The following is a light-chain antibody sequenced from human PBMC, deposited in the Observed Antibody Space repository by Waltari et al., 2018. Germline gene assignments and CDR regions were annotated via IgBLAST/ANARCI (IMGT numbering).Light chain of an antibody. Sequence: IQLTQSPSSLSASVGDRVTITCRASQGISNYLTWYQQKPGKVPKLLIHSASTLQSGVPSRFSGSGSGTDFTLTISSLQPEDFATYYCQQLHSPGYTFGQGTKLEIK. CDR1: QGISNY. V-gene: IGKV1-9*01. J-gene: IGKJ2*01. CDR2: SAS. CDR3: QQLHSPGYT.